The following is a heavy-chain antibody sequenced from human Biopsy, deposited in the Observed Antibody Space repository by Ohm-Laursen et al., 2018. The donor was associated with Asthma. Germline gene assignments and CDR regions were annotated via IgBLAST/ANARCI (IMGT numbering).Heavy chain of an antibody. Sequence: SLRLSCAASGFTFSNYGMHWVRQAPGKGLDWVAVISFDGSNKNYTDSVKGRFTISRDNSRNMLHLQMNSLRAEDTAVYYCAKDVFPGWELRRGPDYWGQGTLVTISS. V-gene: IGHV3-30*18. CDR3: AKDVFPGWELRRGPDY. CDR2: ISFDGSNK. CDR1: GFTFSNYG. J-gene: IGHJ4*02. D-gene: IGHD1-26*01.